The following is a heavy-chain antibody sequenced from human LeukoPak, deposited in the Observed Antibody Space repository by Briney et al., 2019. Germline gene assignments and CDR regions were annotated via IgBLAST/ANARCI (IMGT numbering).Heavy chain of an antibody. CDR3: ARDDGYCSRTGCYGGYGDYDY. J-gene: IGHJ4*02. CDR2: IKQDGGEQ. V-gene: IGHV3-7*03. Sequence: GGSLRLSCAASGFTFSSFWMSWVRQAPGKGLERVANIKQDGGEQCYADSVKGRFTISRDNAKNSLYLQMKSLRAEDTAVYYCARDDGYCSRTGCYGGYGDYDYWGQGTLVTVSS. D-gene: IGHD2-2*01. CDR1: GFTFSSFW.